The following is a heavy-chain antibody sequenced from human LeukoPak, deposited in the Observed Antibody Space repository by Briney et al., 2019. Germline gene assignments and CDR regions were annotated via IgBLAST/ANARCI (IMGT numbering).Heavy chain of an antibody. Sequence: PSETLSLTCAVYGGSFSGYYWSWIRQPPGKGQEWIGEINHSGSTNYNPSLKSRVTISVDTSKNQFSLKLSSVTAADTAVYYCARGGLEPKLLDYWGQGTLVTVSS. J-gene: IGHJ4*02. D-gene: IGHD3-3*01. V-gene: IGHV4-34*01. CDR2: INHSGST. CDR3: ARGGLEPKLLDY. CDR1: GGSFSGYY.